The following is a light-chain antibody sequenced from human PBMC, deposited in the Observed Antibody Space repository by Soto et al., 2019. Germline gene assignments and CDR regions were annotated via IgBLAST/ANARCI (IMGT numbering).Light chain of an antibody. J-gene: IGKJ1*01. CDR1: QSIGTS. Sequence: DVPMTQSPSSLSASVGDRVTISCRASQSIGTSLNWFQQKPGKAPKLLIYKASTLKSGVPSRFSGSGSGTEFTLTVSSLQPDDFATYYCQHYNSYSEAFGQGTKVELK. CDR3: QHYNSYSEA. V-gene: IGKV1-5*03. CDR2: KAS.